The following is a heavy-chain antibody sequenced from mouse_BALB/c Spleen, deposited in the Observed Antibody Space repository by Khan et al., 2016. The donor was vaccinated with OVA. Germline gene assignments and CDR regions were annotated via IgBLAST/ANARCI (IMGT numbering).Heavy chain of an antibody. CDR2: INPNNGGS. V-gene: IGHV1S81*02. CDR1: GYTFSSYY. CDR3: TRSGYGSFAY. J-gene: IGHJ3*01. Sequence: QIQLVQSGAELVKTGASVKLSCKASGYTFSSYYLYWVKQRPGQGLEWIGEINPNNGGSNFNEKFKSKATLTVDKSSYTAYMQLSSLTSEDSAVYYCTRSGYGSFAYWGQGTLVTVSA. D-gene: IGHD2-2*01.